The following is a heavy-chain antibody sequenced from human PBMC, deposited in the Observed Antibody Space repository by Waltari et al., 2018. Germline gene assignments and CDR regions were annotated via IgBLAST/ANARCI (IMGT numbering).Heavy chain of an antibody. CDR2: LDREDGET. V-gene: IGHV1-24*01. Sequence: QVQVEQSGSEVKRPGASVRVSCTVPGYTLAGLSIDWVRQGPANGLEWMGRLDREDGETTYAQHFQGRITVAEDTSTNTAYMGLRTLVSDDTAVYFCHLTGRNIVLAGGSPSFYSYMDVWGRGTTVTVS. D-gene: IGHD2-15*01. CDR1: GYTLAGLS. CDR3: HLTGRNIVLAGGSPSFYSYMDV. J-gene: IGHJ6*03.